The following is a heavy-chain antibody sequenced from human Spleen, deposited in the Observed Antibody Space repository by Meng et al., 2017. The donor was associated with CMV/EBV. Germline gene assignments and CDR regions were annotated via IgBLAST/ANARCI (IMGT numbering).Heavy chain of an antibody. J-gene: IGHJ3*02. CDR2: IYYSGST. V-gene: IGHV4-39*07. D-gene: IGHD2-8*01. CDR1: GGSISSSNYY. CDR3: ARAGTRAFDI. Sequence: SETLSLTCTISGGSISSSNYYWGWIRQSPGKGLEWIGSIYYSGSTYYNPPLKSRVTISVDTSKNQFSLNLSSVTAADTAVYYCARAGTRAFDIWGQGTMVTVSS.